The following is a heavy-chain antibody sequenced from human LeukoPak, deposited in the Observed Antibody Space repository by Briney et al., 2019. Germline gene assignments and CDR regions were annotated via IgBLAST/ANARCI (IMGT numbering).Heavy chain of an antibody. J-gene: IGHJ4*02. Sequence: PSQTLSLTCTVSGGSISSDDYYWSWIRQPPGKGLEWIGYISYSGNTYYNPSPKSRVTISVDTSKNQFSLKLSSVTVADTAVYYCARDRKYGSESLRRLDYWDQGTLVTVSS. CDR1: GGSISSDDYY. D-gene: IGHD3-10*01. CDR3: ARDRKYGSESLRRLDY. CDR2: ISYSGNT. V-gene: IGHV4-30-4*01.